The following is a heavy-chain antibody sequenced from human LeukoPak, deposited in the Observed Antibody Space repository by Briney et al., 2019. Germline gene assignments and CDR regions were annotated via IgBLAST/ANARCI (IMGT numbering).Heavy chain of an antibody. D-gene: IGHD2-21*02. CDR2: IIPIFGTA. CDR1: GGTFSSYA. V-gene: IGHV1-69*05. Sequence: GASVKVSCKASGGTFSSYAISWVRQAPGQGLEWMGGIIPIFGTANYAQKFQGRVTITRDTSASTAYMELSSLRSEDTAVYYCASGHIVVVTALFWGQGTLVTVSS. CDR3: ASGHIVVVTALF. J-gene: IGHJ4*02.